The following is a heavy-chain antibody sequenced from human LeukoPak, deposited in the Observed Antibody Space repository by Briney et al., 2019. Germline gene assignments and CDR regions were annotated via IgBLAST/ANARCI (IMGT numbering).Heavy chain of an antibody. J-gene: IGHJ4*02. CDR3: VTWSGPDSEPLNF. V-gene: IGHV3-30*02. Sequence: GGSLRLSCAASGFTFRNYGMHWVRQVPGKGLEWVAFVRYDGSNKYYADSVKGRFTISRDNSKNVLYLQMDSLRAEDTAVYYCVTWSGPDSEPLNFWGQGTLVAVSS. CDR1: GFTFRNYG. CDR2: VRYDGSNK. D-gene: IGHD3-3*01.